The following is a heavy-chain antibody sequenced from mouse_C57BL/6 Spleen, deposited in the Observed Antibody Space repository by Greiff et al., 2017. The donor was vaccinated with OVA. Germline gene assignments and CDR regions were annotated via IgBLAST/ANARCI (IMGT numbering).Heavy chain of an antibody. CDR2: ISSGGDYI. Sequence: EVQLMESGEGLVKPGGSLKLSCAASGFTFSSYAMSWVRQTPEKRLEWVAYISSGGDYIYYADTVKGRFTISRDNARNTLYLQMSSLKSEDTAMYYCTRDGDGYYGFDYWGQGTTLTVSS. CDR1: GFTFSSYA. V-gene: IGHV5-9-1*02. CDR3: TRDGDGYYGFDY. J-gene: IGHJ2*01. D-gene: IGHD2-3*01.